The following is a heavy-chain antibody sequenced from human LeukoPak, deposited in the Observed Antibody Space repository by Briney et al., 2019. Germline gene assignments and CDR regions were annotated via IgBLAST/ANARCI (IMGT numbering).Heavy chain of an antibody. J-gene: IGHJ5*02. V-gene: IGHV4-59*08. D-gene: IGHD3-10*01. Sequence: PSETLSLTCTVSGGSISSYYWSWIRQPPGKGLEWIGYIYYSGSTIYNPSLKSRVTISVDTSKNQFSLKLSSVTAADTAVYYCARHLLWFGELSYWFDPWGQGTLVTVSS. CDR2: IYYSGST. CDR3: ARHLLWFGELSYWFDP. CDR1: GGSISSYY.